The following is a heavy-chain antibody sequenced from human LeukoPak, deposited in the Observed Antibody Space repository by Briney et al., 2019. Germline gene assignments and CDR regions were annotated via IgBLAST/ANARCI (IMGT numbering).Heavy chain of an antibody. J-gene: IGHJ4*02. Sequence: GGSLRLSCAASGFTFSSYAMSWVRQAPGKGLEWVPDISNSGGSTFYADSVKGRFTISRDNSKNTLYLKMNSLRAEDTAVYYCAKRASGSGTSLYYFDYWGQGTLVTVSS. V-gene: IGHV3-23*01. D-gene: IGHD3-10*01. CDR1: GFTFSSYA. CDR2: ISNSGGST. CDR3: AKRASGSGTSLYYFDY.